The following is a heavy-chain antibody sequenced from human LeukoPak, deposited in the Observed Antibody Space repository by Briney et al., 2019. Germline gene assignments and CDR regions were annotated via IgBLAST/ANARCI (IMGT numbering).Heavy chain of an antibody. D-gene: IGHD5-18*01. V-gene: IGHV3-23*01. Sequence: GGSLRLSCAASGFTFSSYAMNWVRQAPGKGLEWVSAISGSGGSTYYADSVKDRFTISRDNSKNTLYLQMNSLRAEDTAVYYCAKADSGYSYGAHFDYWGQGTLVTVSS. CDR3: AKADSGYSYGAHFDY. J-gene: IGHJ4*02. CDR2: ISGSGGST. CDR1: GFTFSSYA.